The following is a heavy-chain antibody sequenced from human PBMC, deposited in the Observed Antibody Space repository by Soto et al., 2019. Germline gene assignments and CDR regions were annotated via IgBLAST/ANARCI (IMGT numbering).Heavy chain of an antibody. J-gene: IGHJ6*02. Sequence: SVKVSCKASGGTFSSYAISWVRQAPGQGLEWMGGIIPIFGTANYAQKFQGRVTITADESTSTAYMELSSLRSEDTAVYYCAREDCSGGSCYSDYYYGMDVWGQGTTVTVSS. CDR3: AREDCSGGSCYSDYYYGMDV. CDR1: GGTFSSYA. D-gene: IGHD2-15*01. CDR2: IIPIFGTA. V-gene: IGHV1-69*13.